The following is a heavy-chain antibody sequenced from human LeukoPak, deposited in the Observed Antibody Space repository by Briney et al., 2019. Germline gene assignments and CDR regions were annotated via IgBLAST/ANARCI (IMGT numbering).Heavy chain of an antibody. CDR2: ISWDSESI. Sequence: GGSLRLSCAASGFTFNDYAIHWVRQAPGKGLELVSGISWDSESIGYADSVKGRFTISRDNAKNSLYLQMDSLRAEDTALYYCARDGFSGSYAAFDYWGQGTLVTVSS. CDR1: GFTFNDYA. CDR3: ARDGFSGSYAAFDY. V-gene: IGHV3-9*01. J-gene: IGHJ4*02. D-gene: IGHD1-26*01.